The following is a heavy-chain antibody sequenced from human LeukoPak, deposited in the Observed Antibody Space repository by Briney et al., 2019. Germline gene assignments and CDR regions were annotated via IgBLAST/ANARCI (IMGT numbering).Heavy chain of an antibody. CDR2: IRYDGSNK. Sequence: GGSLRLSCAASGFTFSSYGMHWVRQAPGKGLEWVAFIRYDGSNKYYADSVKGRFTISRDNSKNTLYLQMNSLRAEDTAVYYCAKDSIVVVPAAPSDAFDIWGQGTMVTVSS. CDR1: GFTFSSYG. V-gene: IGHV3-30*02. CDR3: AKDSIVVVPAAPSDAFDI. D-gene: IGHD2-2*01. J-gene: IGHJ3*02.